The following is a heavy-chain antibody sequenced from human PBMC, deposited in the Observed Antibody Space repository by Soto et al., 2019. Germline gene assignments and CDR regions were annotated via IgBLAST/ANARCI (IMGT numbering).Heavy chain of an antibody. CDR3: AREADFASSGYVLDY. V-gene: IGHV3-21*02. J-gene: IGHJ4*02. D-gene: IGHD3-22*01. CDR1: GFTFNRYS. Sequence: EVQLVESGGGLVKPGGSLRLSCAASGFTFNRYSMNWVRQAPGKGLEWVSSVTSSSSSMLYADSVKGRFTISRDDAKDSLFLQMNSLRADDTAVYYCAREADFASSGYVLDYWGQGPLVTVSS. CDR2: VTSSSSSM.